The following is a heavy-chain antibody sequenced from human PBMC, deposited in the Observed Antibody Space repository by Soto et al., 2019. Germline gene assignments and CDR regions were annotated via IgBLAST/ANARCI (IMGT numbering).Heavy chain of an antibody. D-gene: IGHD6-19*01. CDR1: GFTFSSYD. J-gene: IGHJ6*02. CDR2: IGTAGDT. Sequence: HPGGSLRLSCAASGFTFSSYDMHWVRQATGKGLEWVSAIGTAGDTYYPGSVKGRFTISRENAKNSLYLQMNSLRAEDTAVYYCARTGYSSGWLYYYGMDVWGQGTTVTISS. CDR3: ARTGYSSGWLYYYGMDV. V-gene: IGHV3-13*01.